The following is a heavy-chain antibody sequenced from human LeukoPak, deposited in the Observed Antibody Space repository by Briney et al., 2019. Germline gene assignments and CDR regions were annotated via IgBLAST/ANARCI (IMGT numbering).Heavy chain of an antibody. CDR1: GYTFTSYY. CDR3: ARAQGYSSGWYRDWFDP. J-gene: IGHJ5*02. D-gene: IGHD6-19*01. CDR2: INPSGGST. V-gene: IGHV1-46*01. Sequence: ASVKVSCKASGYTFTSYYMHWVRQAPGQGLEWMGIINPSGGSTSYAQKFQGRVTMTRDMSTSTVYVELSSLRSEDTAVYYCARAQGYSSGWYRDWFDPWGQGTLVTVSS.